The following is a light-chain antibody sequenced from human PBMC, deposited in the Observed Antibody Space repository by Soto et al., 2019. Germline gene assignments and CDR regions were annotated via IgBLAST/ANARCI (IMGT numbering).Light chain of an antibody. Sequence: QSVLTQPASVSGSPGQSITISCTGTSSDVGGYNYVSWYQQHPGKAPKLMIYDVSNRPSGISIRFSGSKSGNTASLTISGLQAEDEADYYCSSYTSSSTYGFGTGTKVTVL. CDR2: DVS. J-gene: IGLJ1*01. CDR1: SSDVGGYNY. CDR3: SSYTSSSTYG. V-gene: IGLV2-14*01.